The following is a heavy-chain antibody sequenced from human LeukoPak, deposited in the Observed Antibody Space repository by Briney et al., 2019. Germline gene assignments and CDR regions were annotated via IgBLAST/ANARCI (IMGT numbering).Heavy chain of an antibody. CDR2: ITGSGGST. CDR3: ARCRPDSSGSADY. J-gene: IGHJ4*02. CDR1: GFTFSTYA. V-gene: IGHV3-23*01. D-gene: IGHD6-19*01. Sequence: GGSLRLSCAASGFTFSTYAMTWVRQAPGKGVEWVSSITGSGGSTYYADSVKGRFTISRDNSENTVFLQMDSLRAEDTAVYYCARCRPDSSGSADYWGQGTLVTVSP.